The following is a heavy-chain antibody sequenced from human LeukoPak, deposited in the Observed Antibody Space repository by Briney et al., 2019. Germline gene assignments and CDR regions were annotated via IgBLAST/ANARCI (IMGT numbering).Heavy chain of an antibody. J-gene: IGHJ4*02. CDR2: IWYDGSNE. CDR3: ARVYSTVTTQFDY. D-gene: IGHD4-17*01. Sequence: PGGSLRLSCAASGFTFRSYGMHWVRQAPGKGLEWVAIIWYDGSNEYYADSVKGRFTISRGNSKNTLYLQMNSLRAEDTALYYCARVYSTVTTQFDYWGQGTLVTVSS. V-gene: IGHV3-33*01. CDR1: GFTFRSYG.